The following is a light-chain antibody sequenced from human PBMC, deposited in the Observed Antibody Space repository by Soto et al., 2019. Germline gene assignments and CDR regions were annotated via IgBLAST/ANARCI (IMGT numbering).Light chain of an antibody. J-gene: IGLJ3*02. V-gene: IGLV2-11*01. CDR3: CSYAGNKTVV. CDR1: SSDVGGYIY. CDR2: DVS. Sequence: QSVLTQPASVSGSPGQSITISCTGTSSDVGGYIYVSWYQQYPAKAPKVMIYDVSRRPSGVPDRFSGSKSGNTASLTISGLQAEDEAVYYCCSYAGNKTVVFGGGTKVTVL.